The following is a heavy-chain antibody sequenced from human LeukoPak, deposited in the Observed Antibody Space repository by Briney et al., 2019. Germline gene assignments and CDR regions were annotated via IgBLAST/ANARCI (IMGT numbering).Heavy chain of an antibody. Sequence: GRSLRLSCAASGFTFSSYAMHRVRQAPGKGLEWVAVISYDGSNKYYADSVKGRFTISRDNSKNTLYLQMNSLRAEDTAVYYCADPLSKVAGTAWGQGTLVTVSS. CDR3: ADPLSKVAGTA. V-gene: IGHV3-30*04. D-gene: IGHD6-19*01. CDR2: ISYDGSNK. CDR1: GFTFSSYA. J-gene: IGHJ5*02.